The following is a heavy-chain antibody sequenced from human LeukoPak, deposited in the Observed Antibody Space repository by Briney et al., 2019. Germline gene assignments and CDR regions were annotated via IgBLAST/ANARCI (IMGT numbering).Heavy chain of an antibody. D-gene: IGHD5/OR15-5a*01. CDR2: IYYSGST. CDR3: VRHVSSARDWFDP. CDR1: GGSISRYY. J-gene: IGHJ5*02. V-gene: IGHV4-59*08. Sequence: SETLSLTCTVSGGSISRYYWSWIRQPPGKGLEWIGYIYYSGSTNCNPSLKSRLYISVDTSKNQFSLQLSSVTAADTAVYYCVRHVSSARDWFDPWDQGTLVTVSS.